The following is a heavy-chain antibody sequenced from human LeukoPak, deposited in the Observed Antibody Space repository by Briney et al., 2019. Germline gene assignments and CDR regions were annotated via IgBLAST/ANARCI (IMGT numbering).Heavy chain of an antibody. CDR1: GYSFTSYW. Sequence: GESLKISCKGSGYSFTSYWIGWVRQMPGKGLEWMGIIYPGDSDTRYSPSFQGQVTISADKSISTTYLQWSSLKASDTAMYYCARHVGSYGTFDAFDIWGQGTMVTVSS. CDR3: ARHVGSYGTFDAFDI. D-gene: IGHD5-18*01. V-gene: IGHV5-51*01. CDR2: IYPGDSDT. J-gene: IGHJ3*02.